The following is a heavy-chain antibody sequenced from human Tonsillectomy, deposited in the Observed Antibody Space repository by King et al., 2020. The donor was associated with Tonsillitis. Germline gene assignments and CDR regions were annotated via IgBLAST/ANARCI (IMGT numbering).Heavy chain of an antibody. CDR1: GFTISSYS. D-gene: IGHD3-22*01. CDR3: ARGGYYYDLWYFDL. J-gene: IGHJ2*01. CDR2: IRSSSSYI. Sequence: QLVQSGGGLVKPGGSLRLSCAASGFTISSYSMNWVRQAPGKGLEWVSSIRSSSSYIYYAASVKGRVTISRDNAKNSLYLQMNSLRAEDTAVYYCARGGYYYDLWYFDLWGRGTLVTVSS. V-gene: IGHV3-21*01.